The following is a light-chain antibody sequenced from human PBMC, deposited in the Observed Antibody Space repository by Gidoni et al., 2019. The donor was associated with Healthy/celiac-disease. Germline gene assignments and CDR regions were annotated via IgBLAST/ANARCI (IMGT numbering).Light chain of an antibody. J-gene: IGKJ4*01. CDR1: QSVSSY. CDR2: DAS. CDR3: QQRSNWPLT. V-gene: IGKV3-11*01. Sequence: EIVLTQSPATLSLSPGERATLSCRASQSVSSYLAWYQQKPGPAPRLLIYDASNRAPGIPARFSGSGSGTDFTLTISSLEPEDFAVYYCQQRSNWPLTFGGXTKVEIK.